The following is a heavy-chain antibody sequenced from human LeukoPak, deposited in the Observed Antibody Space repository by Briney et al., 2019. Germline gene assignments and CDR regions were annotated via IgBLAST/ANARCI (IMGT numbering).Heavy chain of an antibody. Sequence: SETLSLTCTVSGGSISNYYWSWIRQSPGKGLAWIGYMYYSGGTNYNPSLKSRVTISVDTSKNQFSLKLTSVTAADAAVYYCARVRRYSGRSDVFDIWGQGTMVTVSS. V-gene: IGHV4-59*01. D-gene: IGHD1-26*01. CDR1: GGSISNYY. CDR2: MYYSGGT. CDR3: ARVRRYSGRSDVFDI. J-gene: IGHJ3*02.